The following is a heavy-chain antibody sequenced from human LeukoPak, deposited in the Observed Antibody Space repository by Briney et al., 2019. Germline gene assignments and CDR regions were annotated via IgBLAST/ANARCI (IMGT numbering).Heavy chain of an antibody. D-gene: IGHD5-18*01. CDR3: ARPLYSYGYFDY. CDR2: INPSGGST. Sequence: ASVKVSCKASGYTFTSYYMHWVRQAPGQGLEWMGIINPSGGSTSYAQKSQGRVTMTRDTSTSTVYMELSSLRSEDTAVYYCARPLYSYGYFDYWGQGTLVTVSS. J-gene: IGHJ4*02. V-gene: IGHV1-46*01. CDR1: GYTFTSYY.